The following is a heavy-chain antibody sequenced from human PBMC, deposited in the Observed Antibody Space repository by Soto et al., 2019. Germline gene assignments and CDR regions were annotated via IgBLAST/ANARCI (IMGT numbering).Heavy chain of an antibody. J-gene: IGHJ5*02. CDR1: GGSISSSNW. CDR2: IYSSGST. CDR3: ARGQRFSDWFDP. D-gene: IGHD3-3*01. Sequence: SETLSLTCAVSGGSISSSNWWSWVRQPPGKGLEWIGRIYSSGSTNYNPSLKSRVTISLDTSMNYFSLRLSSVTAADTAVYYCARGQRFSDWFDPWGQGTLVTVSS. V-gene: IGHV4-4*02.